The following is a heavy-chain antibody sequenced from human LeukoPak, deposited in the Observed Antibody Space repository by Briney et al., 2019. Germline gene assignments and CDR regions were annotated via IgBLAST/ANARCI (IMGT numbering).Heavy chain of an antibody. CDR3: ARAHSSYGSGSYRFDP. Sequence: GGSLRLSCAASGFTFSSYSMNWVRQAPGKGLEWVSSISSSSSYIYYADSVKGRFTISRDNAKNSLYLQMSSLRAEDTAVYYCARAHSSYGSGSYRFDPWGQGTLVTVSS. J-gene: IGHJ5*02. V-gene: IGHV3-21*01. D-gene: IGHD3-10*01. CDR2: ISSSSSYI. CDR1: GFTFSSYS.